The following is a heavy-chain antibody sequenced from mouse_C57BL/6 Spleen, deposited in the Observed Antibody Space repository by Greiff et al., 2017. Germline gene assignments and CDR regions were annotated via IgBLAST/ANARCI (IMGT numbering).Heavy chain of an antibody. CDR1: GFTFSDYY. CDR3: ARRYDGYSYAMDY. J-gene: IGHJ4*01. CDR2: ISNGGGST. Sequence: EVQLQESGGGLVQPGGSLKLSCAASGFTFSDYYMYWVRQTPEKRLEWVAYISNGGGSTYYPDTVKGRFTISRDNAKNTLYLQMSRLKSEDTAMYYCARRYDGYSYAMDYWGQGTSVTVSS. D-gene: IGHD2-3*01. V-gene: IGHV5-12*01.